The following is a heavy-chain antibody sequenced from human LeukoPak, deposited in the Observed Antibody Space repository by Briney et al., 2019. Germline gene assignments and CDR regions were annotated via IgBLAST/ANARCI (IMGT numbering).Heavy chain of an antibody. D-gene: IGHD2-15*01. CDR2: INHSGST. CDR3: ARGIRGYCSGGSCYSGRHDAFDI. CDR1: GGSFSGYY. J-gene: IGHJ3*02. V-gene: IGHV4-34*01. Sequence: PSETLSLTCAVYGGSFSGYYWSWIRQPPGKGLEWIGEINHSGSTNYNPSLKSRVTISVDTSKNQFSLKLSSVTAADTAVYYCARGIRGYCSGGSCYSGRHDAFDIWGQGTMVTVSS.